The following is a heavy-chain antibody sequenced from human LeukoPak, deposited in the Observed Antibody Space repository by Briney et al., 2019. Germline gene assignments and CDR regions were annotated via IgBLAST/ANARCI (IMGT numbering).Heavy chain of an antibody. CDR2: IIPIFGIA. Sequence: ASVKVSCKASGGTFSSYAISWVRQAPGQGLEWMGRIIPIFGIANYAQKFQGRVTITADKSTSTAYMELSSLRSEDTAVYYCARDGCGGDCYYPPWGQGTMVTVSS. D-gene: IGHD2-21*02. CDR1: GGTFSSYA. J-gene: IGHJ3*01. CDR3: ARDGCGGDCYYPP. V-gene: IGHV1-69*04.